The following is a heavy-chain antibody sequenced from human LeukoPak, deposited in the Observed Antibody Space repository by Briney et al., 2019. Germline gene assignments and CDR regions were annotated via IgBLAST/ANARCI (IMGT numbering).Heavy chain of an antibody. V-gene: IGHV3-23*01. CDR3: AKVFKSGNSWHWGDH. Sequence: GGSLKLFCAASGFSINNYAMIWVRQVPGNGLEWVSAIAGVGDATYYAESVKGLLTLSGDKSTNTLYLQMRSLTSEDTAVYYCAKVFKSGNSWHWGDHWGQGTLVTVSA. J-gene: IGHJ4*02. D-gene: IGHD7-27*01. CDR1: GFSINNYA. CDR2: IAGVGDAT.